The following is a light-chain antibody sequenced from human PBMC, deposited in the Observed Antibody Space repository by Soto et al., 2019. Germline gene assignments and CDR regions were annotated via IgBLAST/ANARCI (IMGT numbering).Light chain of an antibody. V-gene: IGKV3-15*01. CDR3: EQYNSWPPLYT. CDR1: QSVSPN. J-gene: IGKJ2*01. CDR2: GAS. Sequence: EIVMTQSPATLSVSPGEGATLSCRASQSVSPNLAWYQQKPGQAPRLLIYGASTRATGIPTRFSGSGSGTEFTLTISSLQSEDFAGYYCEQYNSWPPLYTFGQGTKLEIK.